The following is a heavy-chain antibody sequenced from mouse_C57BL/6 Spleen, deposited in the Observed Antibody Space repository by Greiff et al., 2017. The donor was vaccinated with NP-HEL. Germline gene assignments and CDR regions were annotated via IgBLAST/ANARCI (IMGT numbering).Heavy chain of an antibody. V-gene: IGHV1-59*01. D-gene: IGHD2-5*01. CDR1: GYTFTSYW. Sequence: QVQLQQPGAELVRPGTSVKLSCKASGYTFTSYWMHWVKQRPGQGLEWIGVIDPSDSYTNYNQKFKGKATLTVDTSSSTAYMQLSSLTSEDSAVYYCALYSKENYWGQGTTLTVSS. CDR3: ALYSKENY. J-gene: IGHJ2*01. CDR2: IDPSDSYT.